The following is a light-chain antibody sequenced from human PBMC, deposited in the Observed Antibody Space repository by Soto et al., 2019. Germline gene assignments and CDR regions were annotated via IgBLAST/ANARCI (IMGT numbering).Light chain of an antibody. CDR3: QQYGSSPYS. CDR2: GAS. Sequence: MVWTQSPGTLYLSPGERATLSCRVRQSVSGSYLAWYPQKPGQAPRIVIYGASRRATSIPDRFSGSGSGTDFTLANSRLEPGDFEVYYCQQYGSSPYSFGEATKLEIK. V-gene: IGKV3-20*01. CDR1: QSVSGSY. J-gene: IGKJ2*01.